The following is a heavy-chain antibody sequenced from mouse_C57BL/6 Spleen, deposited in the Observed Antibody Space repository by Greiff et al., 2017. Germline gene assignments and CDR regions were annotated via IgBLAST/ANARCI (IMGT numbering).Heavy chain of an antibody. Sequence: QVQLKESGAELVKPGASVKISCKASGYAFSSYWMNWVKQRPGKGLEWIGQIYPGDGDTTYNGKFKGKATLTADKSSSTAYMQLSSLTSEDSAVYFCARENYDGFAYWGQGTLVTVSA. D-gene: IGHD2-4*01. CDR1: GYAFSSYW. V-gene: IGHV1-80*01. J-gene: IGHJ3*01. CDR2: IYPGDGDT. CDR3: ARENYDGFAY.